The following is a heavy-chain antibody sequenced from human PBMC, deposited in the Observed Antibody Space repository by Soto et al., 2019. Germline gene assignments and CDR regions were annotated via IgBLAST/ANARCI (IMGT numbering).Heavy chain of an antibody. CDR2: ISYDGSNK. J-gene: IGHJ4*02. CDR3: ARVGTVAGTIDFDY. Sequence: VGSLRLSCAASGFTFSTYAMHWVRQAPGKGLEWVAVISYDGSNKYYADSVKGRFAISRDNSKNTLYLQMNSLRAADTAVYYCARVGTVAGTIDFDYWGQGTLVTVSS. V-gene: IGHV3-30*09. CDR1: GFTFSTYA. D-gene: IGHD6-19*01.